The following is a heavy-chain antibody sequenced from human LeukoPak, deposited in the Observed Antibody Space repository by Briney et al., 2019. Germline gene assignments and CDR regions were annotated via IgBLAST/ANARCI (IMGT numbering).Heavy chain of an antibody. CDR3: ARVWENYYYGMDV. D-gene: IGHD1-26*01. J-gene: IGHJ6*02. CDR1: GYTFTSYG. Sequence: GPSVKVSCKASGYTFTSYGISWVRQAPGEGLEWTGWISAYNVNTNYAQKLQGRVTMTTDTSTSTAYMELRSLRSDDTAVYYCARVWENYYYGMDVWGQGTTATVSS. V-gene: IGHV1-18*01. CDR2: ISAYNVNT.